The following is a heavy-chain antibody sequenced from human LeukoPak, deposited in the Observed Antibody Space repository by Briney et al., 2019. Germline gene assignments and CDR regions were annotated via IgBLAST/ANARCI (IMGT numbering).Heavy chain of an antibody. D-gene: IGHD2-8*01. CDR3: ARVTSRLGVCDY. CDR2: IYYSGST. CDR1: GYSISTGYY. V-gene: IGHV4-38-2*02. Sequence: SETLSLTCTVSGYSISTGYYWDWIRQPPGKGLEWIGSIYYSGSTYYNPSLKSRVTISVDTSKNQFSLKLSSVTAADTAVYYCARVTSRLGVCDYWGQGTLVTVSS. J-gene: IGHJ4*02.